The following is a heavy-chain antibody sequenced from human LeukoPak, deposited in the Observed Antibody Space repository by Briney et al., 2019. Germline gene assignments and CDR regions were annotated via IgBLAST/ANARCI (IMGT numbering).Heavy chain of an antibody. V-gene: IGHV4-38-2*02. J-gene: IGHJ6*03. CDR2: IYHSGTT. D-gene: IGHD3-3*01. CDR1: GFSISNDYY. CDR3: ARIPARIAIFGVVRPYYMDV. Sequence: SETLSLTCTVSGFSISNDYYWTWLRPPPGKGLEWIGGIYHSGTTYYNPSLKSRVTISVDTSKNQFSLKLTSVTAADTAVYYCARIPARIAIFGVVRPYYMDVWGKGTTVTVSS.